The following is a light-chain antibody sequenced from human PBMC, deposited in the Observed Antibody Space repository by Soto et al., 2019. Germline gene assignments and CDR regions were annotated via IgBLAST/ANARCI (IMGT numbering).Light chain of an antibody. CDR1: QSISSSY. Sequence: EIVLTQSPATLSLSPGERATLSCRASQSISSSYLAWYQHKPGQAPRLLIYGASSRATGIPDRFSGSGSGTDFTLTISRLEPEDFAVYYCQQYGSLFTFGPGTKVDIK. J-gene: IGKJ3*01. CDR3: QQYGSLFT. CDR2: GAS. V-gene: IGKV3-20*01.